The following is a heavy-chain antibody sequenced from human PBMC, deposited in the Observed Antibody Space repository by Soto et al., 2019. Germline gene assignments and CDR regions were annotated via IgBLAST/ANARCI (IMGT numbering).Heavy chain of an antibody. V-gene: IGHV3-7*05. CDR1: GFTFSSYW. CDR3: ARALSGNWNLGLFDY. CDR2: IKQDGSEK. J-gene: IGHJ4*02. Sequence: GGSLRLSCAASGFTFSSYWMSWVRQAPGKGLEWVANIKQDGSEKYYVDSVKGRFTISRDNAKNSLYLQMNSLRAEDTAVYYCARALSGNWNLGLFDYWGQGTLVTVSS. D-gene: IGHD1-7*01.